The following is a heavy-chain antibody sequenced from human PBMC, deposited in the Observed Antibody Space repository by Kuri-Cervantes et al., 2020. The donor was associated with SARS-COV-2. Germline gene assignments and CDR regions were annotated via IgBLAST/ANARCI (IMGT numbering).Heavy chain of an antibody. J-gene: IGHJ6*02. CDR3: ARDHMQLKGMDV. CDR2: ISAYNGNT. V-gene: IGHV1-18*04. D-gene: IGHD6-13*01. Sequence: ASVKVSCKASGYTFTSYGISWVRRAPGQGLEWMGWISAYNGNTNYAQKLQGRVTMTTDTSTSTAYMEMRSLRSDDTAVYHCARDHMQLKGMDVWGQGTTVTVSS. CDR1: GYTFTSYG.